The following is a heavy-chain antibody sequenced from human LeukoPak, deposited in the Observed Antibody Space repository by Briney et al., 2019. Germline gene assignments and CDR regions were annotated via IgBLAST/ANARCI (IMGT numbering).Heavy chain of an antibody. V-gene: IGHV3-23*01. J-gene: IGHJ4*02. CDR3: AKEGEYSSSSGLSFIDY. D-gene: IGHD6-6*01. CDR1: GFTFNTYT. Sequence: GGSLRLSCAASGFTFNTYTMSWVRQAPGKGLEWVSGISGSGGSTYYADSVKGRFTISRDNSKNTLFLQMNSLRAEDTAVYYCAKEGEYSSSSGLSFIDYWGQGTLVTVSS. CDR2: ISGSGGST.